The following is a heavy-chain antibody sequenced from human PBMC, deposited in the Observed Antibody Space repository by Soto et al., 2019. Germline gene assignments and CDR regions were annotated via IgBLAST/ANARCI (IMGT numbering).Heavy chain of an antibody. Sequence: QVQLQESGPGLVKPSETLSLTCTASGGSISSYYWSWIRQPPGKGLEWIGYIYYSGSTKYNPSLKSRVTISVNTSKNQFYQKLSSVTAAETAVYYCARRYGSVFDYWGQGTLVTVSS. J-gene: IGHJ4*02. V-gene: IGHV4-59*01. CDR1: GGSISSYY. D-gene: IGHD6-19*01. CDR2: IYYSGST. CDR3: ARRYGSVFDY.